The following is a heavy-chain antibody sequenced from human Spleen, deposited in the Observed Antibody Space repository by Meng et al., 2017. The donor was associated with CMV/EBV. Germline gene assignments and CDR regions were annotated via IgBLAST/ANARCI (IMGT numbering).Heavy chain of an antibody. CDR2: IYYSGST. D-gene: IGHD6-13*01. Sequence: SETLSLTCTVSGGSISSYYWSWIRQPPGKGLEWIGYIYYSGSTNYNPSLKSRVTISVDTSKNQFSLKLSSVTAADTAVYYCARLPTNIAAGFDYWGQGTLVTVSS. CDR3: ARLPTNIAAGFDY. J-gene: IGHJ4*02. V-gene: IGHV4-59*01. CDR1: GGSISSYY.